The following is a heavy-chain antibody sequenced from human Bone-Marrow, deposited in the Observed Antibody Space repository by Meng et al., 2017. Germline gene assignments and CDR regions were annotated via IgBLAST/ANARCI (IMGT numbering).Heavy chain of an antibody. J-gene: IGHJ4*02. V-gene: IGHV1-69*13. CDR3: ATYYHGSGSYYNWAYYFDY. D-gene: IGHD3-10*01. Sequence: SVKVSCKASGGTFSSYAISWVRQAPGQGLEWMGGIIPIFGTANYAQKFQGRVTITADESTSTAYMELSSLRSEDTAVYYCATYYHGSGSYYNWAYYFDYWGQGTLVTVSS. CDR2: IIPIFGTA. CDR1: GGTFSSYA.